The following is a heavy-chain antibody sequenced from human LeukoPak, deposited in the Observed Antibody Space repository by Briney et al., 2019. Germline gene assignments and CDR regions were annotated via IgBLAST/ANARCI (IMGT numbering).Heavy chain of an antibody. J-gene: IGHJ6*02. Sequence: ASVKGSCKSSGFTFTGYYMHWVRQAPGQGLEWMGWINPNSGGTNYAQKFQDRVTMTRDTSISTAYMELRRLRSDDTAVYFCARDCSGGSCYGGNYYYYYGMDVWGQGTTVTVSS. D-gene: IGHD2-15*01. CDR2: INPNSGGT. CDR3: ARDCSGGSCYGGNYYYYYGMDV. V-gene: IGHV1-2*02. CDR1: GFTFTGYY.